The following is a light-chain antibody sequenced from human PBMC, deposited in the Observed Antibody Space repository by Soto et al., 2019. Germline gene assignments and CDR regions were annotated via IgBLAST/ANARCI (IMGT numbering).Light chain of an antibody. CDR3: QQSYSIVWT. J-gene: IGKJ1*01. V-gene: IGKV1-39*01. CDR1: QSIASY. Sequence: DIQMTQSPSSLSASVGDRVTITCRASQSIASYLNWYQQKPGKAPNLLIYATPTLQSGVPSRFSGSGSGTDFTLTISSLQPEDFATYYCQQSYSIVWTFGQGTKVDIK. CDR2: ATP.